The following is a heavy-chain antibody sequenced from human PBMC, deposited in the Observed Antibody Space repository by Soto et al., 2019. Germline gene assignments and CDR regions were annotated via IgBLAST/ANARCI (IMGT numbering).Heavy chain of an antibody. D-gene: IGHD6-13*01. CDR3: ARASWGSSWTADFDY. Sequence: SETLSLTCTVSGGSVSSGSYYWSWIRQPPGKGLEWIGYIYYSGSTNYNPSLKSRVTISVDTSKNQFSLKLSSVTAADTAVYYRARASWGSSWTADFDYWGQGTLVTVSS. V-gene: IGHV4-61*01. J-gene: IGHJ4*02. CDR2: IYYSGST. CDR1: GGSVSSGSYY.